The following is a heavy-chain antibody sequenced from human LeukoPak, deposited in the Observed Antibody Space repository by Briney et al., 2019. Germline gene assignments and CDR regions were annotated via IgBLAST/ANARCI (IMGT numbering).Heavy chain of an antibody. CDR2: TYYRSKWYN. CDR3: ARGFPDTFDY. J-gene: IGHJ4*02. Sequence: SQTLSLTCAISGDSVSDNSAAWNWIRQSPSRGLEWLGRTYYRSKWYNEYAVSVRSRITINADTSMNQFSLQLNSVTPEDTAVYYCARGFPDTFDYWGQRTLVTVSS. D-gene: IGHD1-14*01. CDR1: GDSVSDNSAA. V-gene: IGHV6-1*01.